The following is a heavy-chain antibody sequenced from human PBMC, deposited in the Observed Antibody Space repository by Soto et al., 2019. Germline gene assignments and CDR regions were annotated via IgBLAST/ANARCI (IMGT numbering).Heavy chain of an antibody. J-gene: IGHJ3*02. V-gene: IGHV3-30-3*01. CDR1: GFTFSSYA. CDR3: ARDPSGSYSGAFDI. Sequence: PGGSLRLSCAASGFTFSSYAMHWVRQAPGKGLEWVAVISYDGSNKYYADSVKGRFTISRDNSKNTLYLQMNSLRAEDTAVYYCARDPSGSYSGAFDIWGQGTMVTVSS. D-gene: IGHD1-26*01. CDR2: ISYDGSNK.